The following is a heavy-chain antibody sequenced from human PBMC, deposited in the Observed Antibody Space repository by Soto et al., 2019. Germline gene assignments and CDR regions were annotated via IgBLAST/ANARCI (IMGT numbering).Heavy chain of an antibody. V-gene: IGHV2-5*02. Sequence: QITLKESGPTLVKPTQTLTLTCTFSGFSLSTSGVGVGWIRQPPGKALEWLALIYWDDDKRYSPSLKSRLTITKDTSKNQVVLTMTNMDPVDTATYYCAHTVVARTPEDYFDYWGQGTLVTVSS. J-gene: IGHJ4*02. CDR2: IYWDDDK. CDR3: AHTVVARTPEDYFDY. CDR1: GFSLSTSGVG. D-gene: IGHD2-15*01.